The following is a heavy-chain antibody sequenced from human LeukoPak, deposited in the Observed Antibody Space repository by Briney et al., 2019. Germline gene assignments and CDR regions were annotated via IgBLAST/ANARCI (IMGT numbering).Heavy chain of an antibody. J-gene: IGHJ4*02. V-gene: IGHV1-24*01. CDR2: FDPEDGEA. CDR1: GYSLSDTS. D-gene: IGHD2-2*01. CDR3: TTLIRRRYCTTTSCFQQAPFDY. Sequence: ASVKVSCKFSGYSLSDTSIHWVRQAPGKGLEWMGGFDPEDGEAINAQKFQGRVTVIEDRSTNTDYMELSSLGSEDTAVYYCTTLIRRRYCTTTSCFQQAPFDYWGRGTLVTVSS.